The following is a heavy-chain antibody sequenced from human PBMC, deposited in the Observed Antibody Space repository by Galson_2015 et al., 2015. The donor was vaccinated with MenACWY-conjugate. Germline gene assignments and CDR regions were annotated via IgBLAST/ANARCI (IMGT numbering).Heavy chain of an antibody. CDR1: GFTFNNAW. CDR2: IKSKTDGGTT. J-gene: IGHJ4*02. D-gene: IGHD7-27*01. CDR3: TTEATGEGHFDY. V-gene: IGHV3-15*07. Sequence: SLRLSCAASGFTFNNAWMNWVRQAPGKGLEWVGHIKSKTDGGTTDYAAPVKGRFTISRDDSKNTLYLQMNSLQAEDTAVYFCTTEATGEGHFDYWGQGTLVTVSS.